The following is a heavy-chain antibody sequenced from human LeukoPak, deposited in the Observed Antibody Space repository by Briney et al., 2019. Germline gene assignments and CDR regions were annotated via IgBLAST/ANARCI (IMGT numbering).Heavy chain of an antibody. D-gene: IGHD3-22*01. CDR3: VRGGWRVYYDSSGFTQPNWFDP. V-gene: IGHV1-18*01. Sequence: ASVKVSCKAFGYTFTSYDISWVRQAPGQGLEWMGWISAYNGNTNYAQKLQGRVTMTTDTSTRTAYMELRSLRSDDTAVYYCVRGGWRVYYDSSGFTQPNWFDPWGQGTLVTVSS. CDR2: ISAYNGNT. CDR1: GYTFTSYD. J-gene: IGHJ5*02.